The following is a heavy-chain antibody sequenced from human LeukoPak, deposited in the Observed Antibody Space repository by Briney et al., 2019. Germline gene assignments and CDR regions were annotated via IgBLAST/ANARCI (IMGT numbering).Heavy chain of an antibody. CDR1: GGSISRGDYY. Sequence: PSQTLSLTCTVSGGSISRGDYYWSWIRQPPGKGLEWIGYIYYSGSTYYNPSLKSRVTISVDTSKNQFSLKLSSVTAADTAVYYCARLIAADPQLDYWGQGTLVTVSS. D-gene: IGHD6-25*01. CDR3: ARLIAADPQLDY. V-gene: IGHV4-30-4*01. CDR2: IYYSGST. J-gene: IGHJ4*02.